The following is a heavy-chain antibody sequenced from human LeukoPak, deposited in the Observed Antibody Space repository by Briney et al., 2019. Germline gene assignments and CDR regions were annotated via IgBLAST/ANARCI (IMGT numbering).Heavy chain of an antibody. CDR1: GDSISSSGSY. J-gene: IGHJ4*02. CDR3: ARHFDF. V-gene: IGHV4-39*01. CDR2: ISYSGST. Sequence: PSETLSLTCSVSGDSISSSGSYWGWIRQPPGEGLEWIGTISYSGSTYYNPSLKSRVAISVDTSKNQFSLKLNSVTAADTAVYYCARHFDFWGQGTLVTVSS.